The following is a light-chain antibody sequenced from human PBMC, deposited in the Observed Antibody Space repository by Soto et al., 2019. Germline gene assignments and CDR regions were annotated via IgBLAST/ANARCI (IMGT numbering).Light chain of an antibody. Sequence: DIQMTQSPSSLSASVGDRVTITCRASQSISNYLNWYQQKPGKAPKVLIYGASSLQSGVPSRFSGSGSGTDFTLTISSLQAEDVAVYYCHQYYTTPWTFGQGTKVDIK. J-gene: IGKJ1*01. CDR1: QSISNY. CDR2: GAS. V-gene: IGKV1-39*01. CDR3: HQYYTTPWT.